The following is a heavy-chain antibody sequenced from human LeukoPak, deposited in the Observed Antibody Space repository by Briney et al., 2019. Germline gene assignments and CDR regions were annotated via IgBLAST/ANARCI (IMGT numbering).Heavy chain of an antibody. V-gene: IGHV3-7*03. CDR1: GFTFSSYW. D-gene: IGHD3-16*01. J-gene: IGHJ6*02. Sequence: GGSLRLSCAASGFTFSSYWMNWARQAPGKGLEWVASINHNGNVNYYVDSVKGRFTISRDNAKNSLYLQMSNLRAEATAGNFCARGGGLDVWGQGATVTVSS. CDR2: INHNGNVN. CDR3: ARGGGLDV.